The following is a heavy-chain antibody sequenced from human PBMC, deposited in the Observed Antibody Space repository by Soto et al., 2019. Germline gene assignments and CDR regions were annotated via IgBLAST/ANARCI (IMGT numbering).Heavy chain of an antibody. CDR3: ATSRDSSSWYGGKNYYYYMYV. CDR1: GYTFTSYA. J-gene: IGHJ6*03. V-gene: IGHV1-3*01. CDR2: INAGNGNT. Sequence: QVQLVQSGAEVKKPGASVKVSCKASGYTFTSYAMHWVRQAPGQRLEWMGWINAGNGNTKYSQKFQGRVTITRDTSASTAYMELSSLRSEDTAVYYCATSRDSSSWYGGKNYYYYMYVWGKGTTVTVSS. D-gene: IGHD6-13*01.